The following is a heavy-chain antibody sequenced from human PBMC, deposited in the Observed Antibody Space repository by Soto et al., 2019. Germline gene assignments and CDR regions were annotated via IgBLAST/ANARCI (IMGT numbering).Heavy chain of an antibody. CDR2: MNPNSGNT. CDR1: GYTFTSYD. Sequence: ASSEGLCKASGYTFTSYDINWVRQVTGQGLEWMGWMNPNSGNTGYAQKFQGRVTMTRNTSISTAYMELSSLRSEDTAVYYCARGCRSNGVCYTEAGSDYWGQGTLVTVSS. V-gene: IGHV1-8*01. CDR3: ARGCRSNGVCYTEAGSDY. D-gene: IGHD2-8*01. J-gene: IGHJ4*02.